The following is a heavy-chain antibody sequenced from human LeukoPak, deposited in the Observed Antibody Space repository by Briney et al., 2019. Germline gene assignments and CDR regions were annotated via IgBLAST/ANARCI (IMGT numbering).Heavy chain of an antibody. Sequence: GGSLRLFCAASGFTFSSYAMTWVRQAPGKGLQWVSGISGSGDSTYFADSVKGRFTISRDNAKNSLYLQMNSLRAEDTAVYYCARDRGGYSDSWGQGTLVTVSS. V-gene: IGHV3-23*01. J-gene: IGHJ4*02. CDR3: ARDRGGYSDS. CDR1: GFTFSSYA. CDR2: ISGSGDST.